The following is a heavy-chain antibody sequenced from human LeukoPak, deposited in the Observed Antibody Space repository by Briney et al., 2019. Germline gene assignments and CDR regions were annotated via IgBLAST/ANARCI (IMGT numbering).Heavy chain of an antibody. Sequence: TSETLSLTCSVSGGSISTFYWNWIRQPPGKGLEWIGYIFTSESTNYNPSLKSRVTMSVDTSKNQFSLKLSSVTAADTAVYYCARSDGIVGEEAWFDPWGQGTLVTVSS. CDR2: IFTSEST. J-gene: IGHJ5*02. D-gene: IGHD1-26*01. CDR1: GGSISTFY. V-gene: IGHV4-4*09. CDR3: ARSDGIVGEEAWFDP.